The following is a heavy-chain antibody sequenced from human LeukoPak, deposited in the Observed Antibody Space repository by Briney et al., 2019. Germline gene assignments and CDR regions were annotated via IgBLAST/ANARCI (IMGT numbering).Heavy chain of an antibody. CDR1: GFTFHTYA. J-gene: IGHJ5*02. CDR3: AKDATDRILYPPNWFDP. Sequence: GGSLRLSCAASGFTFHTYAMNWVRQAPGKGLEWVSAISGGADFTYYADSVEGRFTISRDNSMNTLHLQMNSLRAEDTAVYYCAKDATDRILYPPNWFDPWGQGTLVTVSS. D-gene: IGHD2-8*01. V-gene: IGHV3-23*01. CDR2: ISGGADFT.